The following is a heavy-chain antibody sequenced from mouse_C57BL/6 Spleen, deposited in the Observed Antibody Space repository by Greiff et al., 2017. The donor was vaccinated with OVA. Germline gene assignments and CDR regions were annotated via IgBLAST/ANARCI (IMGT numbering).Heavy chain of an antibody. V-gene: IGHV5-17*01. Sequence: EVQGVESGGGLVKPGGSLKLSCAASGFTFSDYGMHWVRQAPEKGLEWVAYISSGSSTIYYAATVKGRFTISRDNAKNTRLLQMTSLRSEDTAMDYGARPYGNVPYWYFDVWGTGTTVTVSS. CDR3: ARPYGNVPYWYFDV. CDR1: GFTFSDYG. CDR2: ISSGSSTI. J-gene: IGHJ1*03. D-gene: IGHD2-1*01.